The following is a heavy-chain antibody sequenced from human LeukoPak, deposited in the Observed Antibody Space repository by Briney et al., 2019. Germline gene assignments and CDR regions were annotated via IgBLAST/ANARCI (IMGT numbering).Heavy chain of an antibody. CDR2: ICANDGNT. CDR1: GLTFRNYA. V-gene: IGHV3-23*01. J-gene: IGHJ4*02. Sequence: GGSLRLSCAASGLTFRNYAMSWVRQAPGKGLEWVSVICANDGNTYYADAVKGRFTISRDNSRDTLYLQMDSLRAEDTAVYYCAKGSGSSCYSPCDYWGQGILVTVSS. CDR3: AKGSGSSCYSPCDY. D-gene: IGHD2-15*01.